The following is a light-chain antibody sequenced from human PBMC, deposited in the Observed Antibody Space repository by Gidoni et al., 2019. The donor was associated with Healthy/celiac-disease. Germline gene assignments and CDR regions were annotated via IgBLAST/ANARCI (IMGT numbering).Light chain of an antibody. CDR1: QSISSY. CDR2: AAP. CDR3: QQSYSTPFT. Sequence: DIQMTQSPSSLSASVGDRVTITSRASQSISSYLNWYQQKPGKAPKLLIYAAPSLQSGVPSRFSGSGSGTDFTLTISSLQPEDFATYYCQQSYSTPFTFGPGTKVDIK. V-gene: IGKV1-39*01. J-gene: IGKJ3*01.